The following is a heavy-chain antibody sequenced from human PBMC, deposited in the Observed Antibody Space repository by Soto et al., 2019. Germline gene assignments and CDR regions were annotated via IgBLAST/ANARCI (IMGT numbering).Heavy chain of an antibody. Sequence: SETLSLTCTVSGGSISSSSYYWGWIRQPPGKGLEWIGCIYYSGSTYYNPSLKSRVTISVDTSKNQFSLKLSSVTAADTAVYDCARIYGYRKLATGGAFDYWGQGTRSTVS. D-gene: IGHD5-12*01. CDR1: GGSISSSSYY. CDR2: IYYSGST. V-gene: IGHV4-39*01. CDR3: ARIYGYRKLATGGAFDY. J-gene: IGHJ4*02.